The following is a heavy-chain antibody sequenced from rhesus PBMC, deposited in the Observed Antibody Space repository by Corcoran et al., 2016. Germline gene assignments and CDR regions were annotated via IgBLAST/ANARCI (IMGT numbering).Heavy chain of an antibody. V-gene: IGHV4-93*02. CDR2: NYGSGGST. J-gene: IGHJ4*01. Sequence: QVQLQESGPAVVKPSETLSLTCAVSGGSISSSNWWSWIRQSPGEGLEWIGGNYGSGGSTQYNPSLNCRVAISIDTSKNQVALKLCYLTAADTAGYDCARHRPYGYGAVVVFDYWGQGVLVTVSS. D-gene: IGHD2-39*02. CDR3: ARHRPYGYGAVVVFDY. CDR1: GGSISSSNW.